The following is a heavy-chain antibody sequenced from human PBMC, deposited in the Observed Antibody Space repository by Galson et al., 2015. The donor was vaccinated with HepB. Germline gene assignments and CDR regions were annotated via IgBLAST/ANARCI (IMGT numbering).Heavy chain of an antibody. Sequence: SVKVSCKVSGYPLTQLSMHWVRQAPGRGLEWVGSFDPDDGDRVYAQRFQGRVTMTEDTSTDTAYMELRSLRSEDTAVYYCAVGGSSHNPYYYYYLDVWGKGTAVTVSS. CDR1: GYPLTQLS. D-gene: IGHD3-16*01. J-gene: IGHJ6*03. CDR3: AVGGSSHNPYYYYYLDV. V-gene: IGHV1-24*01. CDR2: FDPDDGDR.